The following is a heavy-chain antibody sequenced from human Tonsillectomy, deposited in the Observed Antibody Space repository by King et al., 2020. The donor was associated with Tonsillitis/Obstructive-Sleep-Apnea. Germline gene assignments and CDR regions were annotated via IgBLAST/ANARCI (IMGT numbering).Heavy chain of an antibody. J-gene: IGHJ5*02. Sequence: VQLVESGGGLVQPGGSLRLSCAASGFTFRNTAMSWVRQVPGRRLEWFSAIIGSGKEKYYAYSVRGRFSISRDNSKNTLYLQLNSLRADDTALYYCSKGGPGAQQLIWFDTWGQGTLVTVSS. CDR3: SKGGPGAQQLIWFDT. V-gene: IGHV3-23*04. D-gene: IGHD6-13*01. CDR2: IIGSGKEK. CDR1: GFTFRNTA.